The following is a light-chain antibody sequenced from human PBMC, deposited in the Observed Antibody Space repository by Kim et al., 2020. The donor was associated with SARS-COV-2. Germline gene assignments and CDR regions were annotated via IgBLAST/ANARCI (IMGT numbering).Light chain of an antibody. CDR1: SLRSYY. J-gene: IGLJ2*01. V-gene: IGLV3-19*01. CDR3: NSRDSNNNVV. Sequence: SSELTQDPAVSVALGQTVRITCQGDSLRSYYATWYQQKQGQAPIVVIYGKNNRPSGIPDRFSGSSSGNTASLTITGTQAGDEADYYCNSRDSNNNVVFGGGTKLTVL. CDR2: GKN.